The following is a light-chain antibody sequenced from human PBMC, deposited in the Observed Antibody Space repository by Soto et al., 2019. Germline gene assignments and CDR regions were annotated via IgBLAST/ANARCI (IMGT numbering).Light chain of an antibody. CDR2: GAS. V-gene: IGKV3-20*01. Sequence: EIVLTQSPGTLSLSPGERATLSCRASQSVSSGYLAWYQQKPGQAPRLLIYGASNRATGIPDRFSGRGSGTDFTLTIRRLEPEDFAVYYCQQYGSSPPSVTFGQGTRLEIK. CDR1: QSVSSGY. CDR3: QQYGSSPPSVT. J-gene: IGKJ5*01.